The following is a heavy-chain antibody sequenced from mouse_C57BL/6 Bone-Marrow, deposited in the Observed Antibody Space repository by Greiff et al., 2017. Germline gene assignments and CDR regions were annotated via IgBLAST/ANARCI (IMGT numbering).Heavy chain of an antibody. CDR1: GYTFTNYW. V-gene: IGHV1-63*01. CDR2: IYPGGGYT. D-gene: IGHD3-1*01. J-gene: IGHJ1*03. Sequence: VQLVESGAELVRPGTSVKMSCKASGYTFTNYWIGWAKQRPGHGLEWIGDIYPGGGYTNYNEKFKGKTTLTADKSSSTAYMQFSSLTAEDSAIYYCARGGLHGRRYFDVWGTGTTVTVSS. CDR3: ARGGLHGRRYFDV.